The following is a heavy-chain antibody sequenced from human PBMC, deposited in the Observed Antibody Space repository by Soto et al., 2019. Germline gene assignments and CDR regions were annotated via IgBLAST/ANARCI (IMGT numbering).Heavy chain of an antibody. D-gene: IGHD1-26*01. V-gene: IGHV3-23*01. J-gene: IGHJ4*02. CDR3: VKSSTIVTQGGSRFYFDD. CDR1: GFTFSSYA. Sequence: GGSLRLSCAASGFTFSSYAMSWVRQAPGKGLEWVSVIIGSGSDTYYADSVKGRFTISRDNSKSTLFVQLNNLRAEDTAVYHCVKSSTIVTQGGSRFYFDDWGQGTLVTVSS. CDR2: IIGSGSDT.